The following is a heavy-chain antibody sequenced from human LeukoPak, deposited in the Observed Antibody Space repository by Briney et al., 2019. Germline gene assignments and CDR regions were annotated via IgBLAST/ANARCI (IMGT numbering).Heavy chain of an antibody. D-gene: IGHD6-13*01. CDR2: IYNSEST. CDR1: GGSVSSGHYY. V-gene: IGHV4-61*03. Sequence: KASETLSLTCTVSGGSVSSGHYYWSWTRQPPGKGLEWIGYIYNSESTNYNPSLKSRVTISVDTSKNHFSLKLSSVTAADTAVYYCATGGSLAAAGDYWGQGTLVTVSS. CDR3: ATGGSLAAAGDY. J-gene: IGHJ4*02.